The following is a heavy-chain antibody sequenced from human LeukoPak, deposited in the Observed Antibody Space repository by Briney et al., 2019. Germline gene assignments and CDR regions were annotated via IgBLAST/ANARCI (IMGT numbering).Heavy chain of an antibody. Sequence: GGSLRLSCAASGFTFSDYALHWVRQAPGKGLEWVGIISYDGRSKIYGDAVKGRFTMSRDNARKMFYLQLNSLRRDDTATYYCARDLDYWGQGTLVSVSS. V-gene: IGHV3-30*03. CDR1: GFTFSDYA. CDR3: ARDLDY. J-gene: IGHJ4*02. CDR2: ISYDGRSK.